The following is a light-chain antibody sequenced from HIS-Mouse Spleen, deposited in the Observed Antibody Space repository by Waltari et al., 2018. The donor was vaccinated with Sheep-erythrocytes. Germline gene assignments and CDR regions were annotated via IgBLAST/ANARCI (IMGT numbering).Light chain of an antibody. CDR1: ALPKKY. Sequence: SYELTQPPSVSVSPGQTARITCSGDALPKKYAYWYQQKSGQAPVLVIYEDSKRPSGIPERFSCSSSGTMATLTISEAQVEDDADYYCYSTDSSGNHWVFGGGTKLTVL. J-gene: IGLJ3*02. V-gene: IGLV3-10*01. CDR2: EDS. CDR3: YSTDSSGNHWV.